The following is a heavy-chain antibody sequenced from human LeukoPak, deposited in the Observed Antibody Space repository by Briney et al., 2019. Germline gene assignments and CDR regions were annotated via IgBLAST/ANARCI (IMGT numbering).Heavy chain of an antibody. Sequence: PGGSLRLSCAASGFTFSDYYMSWIRQAPGKGLEWVSYISSSSSYTNYADSVKGRFTISRDNSKSTLYLQMNSLTAEDTAVYYCAKGWCSGNSASCYFLDYWGQGTLVTVSS. CDR3: AKGWCSGNSASCYFLDY. D-gene: IGHD2-2*01. CDR2: ISSSSSYT. J-gene: IGHJ4*02. V-gene: IGHV3-11*05. CDR1: GFTFSDYY.